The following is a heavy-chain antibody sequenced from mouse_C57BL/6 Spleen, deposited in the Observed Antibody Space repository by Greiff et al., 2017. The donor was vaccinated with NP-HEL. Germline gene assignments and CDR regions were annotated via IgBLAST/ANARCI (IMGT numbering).Heavy chain of an antibody. D-gene: IGHD1-1*01. V-gene: IGHV1-59*01. CDR1: GYTFTSYW. J-gene: IGHJ4*01. CDR2: IDPSDSYT. Sequence: QVQLKQPGAELVRPGTSVKLSCKASGYTFTSYWMHWVKQRPGQGLEWIGVIDPSDSYTNYNQKFKGKATLTVDTSSSTAYMQLSSLTSEDSAVYYCARSSYKNAMDYWGQGTSVTVSS. CDR3: ARSSYKNAMDY.